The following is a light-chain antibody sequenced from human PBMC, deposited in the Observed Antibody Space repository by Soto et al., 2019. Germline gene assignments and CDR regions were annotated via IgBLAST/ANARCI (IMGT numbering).Light chain of an antibody. Sequence: EIVLTQSPGTLSLSPGERATLSCRASQSVSSSYLAWYQQKPGQAPRLLIYGASSRATGIPDRFSGSGSGTDFTITISRLEPEDFAVYYYQQYGSSLSLTFGQGTKVEIK. J-gene: IGKJ1*01. CDR1: QSVSSSY. CDR3: QQYGSSLSLT. CDR2: GAS. V-gene: IGKV3-20*01.